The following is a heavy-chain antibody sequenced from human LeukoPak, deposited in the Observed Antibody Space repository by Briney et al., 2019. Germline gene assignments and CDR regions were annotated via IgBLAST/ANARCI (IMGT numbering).Heavy chain of an antibody. J-gene: IGHJ4*02. CDR2: IKEDGSEK. V-gene: IGHV3-7*01. CDR3: ASGRQLGY. Sequence: GGSLRLSCAASGFTFSSYGMVWVRQAPGKGLEWVANIKEDGSEKYYVDSVRGRFTISRDNARNSLYLQMNSLRAEDTAVYYCASGRQLGYWGQGTLVTVSS. D-gene: IGHD6-13*01. CDR1: GFTFSSYG.